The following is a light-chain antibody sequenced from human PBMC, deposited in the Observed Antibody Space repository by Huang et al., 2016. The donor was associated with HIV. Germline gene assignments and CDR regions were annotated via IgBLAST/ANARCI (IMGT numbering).Light chain of an antibody. CDR3: QHYSTHLYT. V-gene: IGKV1-5*03. J-gene: IGKJ2*01. CDR2: RSS. CDR1: QNISNW. Sequence: DIQMTQSPSTLSTSVGDRVNITCRASQNISNWLAWYQLRPGQAPKLLSYRSSTLGTGVPSRFSGSGSGTDFTLSINSLQPDDFASYFCQHYSTHLYTFGQGTRL.